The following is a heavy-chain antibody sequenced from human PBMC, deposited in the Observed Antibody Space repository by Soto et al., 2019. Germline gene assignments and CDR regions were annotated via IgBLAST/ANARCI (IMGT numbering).Heavy chain of an antibody. J-gene: IGHJ6*02. CDR1: GFSLSTSGVG. D-gene: IGHD3-10*01. V-gene: IGHV2-5*01. CDR2: IYWNDDK. CDR3: AHSGGDYGSRTSYRNYFLSSMDV. Sequence: SGPTLVNPTQTLTLTCTFSGFSLSTSGVGVGWIRQPPGKALEWLALIYWNDDKRYTPFLKRRLTVTKDTSRNQVVLTMTNMDPVDTAEYYCAHSGGDYGSRTSYRNYFLSSMDVWGQGTTVTVSS.